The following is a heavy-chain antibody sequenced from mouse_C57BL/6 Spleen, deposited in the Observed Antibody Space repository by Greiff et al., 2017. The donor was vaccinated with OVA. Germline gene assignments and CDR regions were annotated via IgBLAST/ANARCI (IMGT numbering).Heavy chain of an antibody. D-gene: IGHD1-1*01. V-gene: IGHV5-16*01. CDR3: ARITTVVALDY. CDR1: GFTFSDYY. CDR2: INYDGSST. J-gene: IGHJ2*01. Sequence: EVQLVESEGGLVQPGSSMKLSCTASGFTFSDYYMAWVRQVPEKGLEWVANINYDGSSTYYLDSLKSRFIISRDNAKNILYLQMSSLKSEDTATYYCARITTVVALDYWGQGTTLTVSS.